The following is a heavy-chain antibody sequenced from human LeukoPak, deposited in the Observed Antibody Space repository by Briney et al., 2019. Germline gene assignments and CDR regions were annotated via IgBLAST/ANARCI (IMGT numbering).Heavy chain of an antibody. CDR1: GGSFSNYY. CDR2: IYYSGTT. D-gene: IGHD3-10*01. Sequence: NPSETLSLTCTVSGGSFSNYYWSWIRQPPGKGLEWIGYIYYSGTTTYNPSLKSRVTISLDTAKKQVSLKLSSVTAADTAMYYCARVVTMLRGAPRNWFDPWGQGTLVTVSS. V-gene: IGHV4-59*01. J-gene: IGHJ5*02. CDR3: ARVVTMLRGAPRNWFDP.